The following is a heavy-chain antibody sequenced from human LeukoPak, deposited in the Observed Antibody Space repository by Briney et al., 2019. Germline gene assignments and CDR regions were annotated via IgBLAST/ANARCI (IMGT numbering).Heavy chain of an antibody. Sequence: PSETLSLTCTVSGGSISSSSYYWGWIRQPPGKGLEWIGSIYYSGSTYYNPSLKSRVTISVDTSKNQFSLKLSSVTAADTAVYYCARGPSYYDILTGSNWFDPWGQRTLVTVSS. V-gene: IGHV4-39*07. J-gene: IGHJ5*02. D-gene: IGHD3-9*01. CDR2: IYYSGST. CDR1: GGSISSSSYY. CDR3: ARGPSYYDILTGSNWFDP.